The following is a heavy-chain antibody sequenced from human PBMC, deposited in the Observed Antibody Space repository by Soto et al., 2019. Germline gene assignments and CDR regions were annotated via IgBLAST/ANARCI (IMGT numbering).Heavy chain of an antibody. CDR1: GYTFTSYG. J-gene: IGHJ4*02. CDR2: ISAYNGNT. Sequence: ASVKVSCKASGYTFTSYGISWVRQAPGQGLEWMGWISAYNGNTNYAQKLQGRVTMTTDTSTSTAYMELRSLRSDDTAVYYCAREGLNLTMVRNGGFDYWGQGTLVTVSS. D-gene: IGHD3-10*01. V-gene: IGHV1-18*01. CDR3: AREGLNLTMVRNGGFDY.